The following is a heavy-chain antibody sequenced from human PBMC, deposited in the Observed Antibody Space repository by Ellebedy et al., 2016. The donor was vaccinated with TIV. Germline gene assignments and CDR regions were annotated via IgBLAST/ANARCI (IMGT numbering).Heavy chain of an antibody. CDR3: AKLAGISSWYAEY. J-gene: IGHJ4*02. CDR1: GFTFSCCA. CDR2: ISNSGDTT. V-gene: IGHV3-23*01. D-gene: IGHD6-13*01. Sequence: GESLKISCAASGFTFSCCAMSRVRQTPGKGLEWVSVISNSGDTTYADYVKGRFTISRDNSKDTLFLQMNSLRAEDTGVYYCAKLAGISSWYAEYWGQGTLVTVSS.